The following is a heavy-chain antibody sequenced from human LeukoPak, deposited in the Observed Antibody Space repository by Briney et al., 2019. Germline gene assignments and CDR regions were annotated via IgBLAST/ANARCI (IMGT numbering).Heavy chain of an antibody. CDR1: GFRFSDYT. CDR2: IGGRGGST. J-gene: IGHJ4*02. V-gene: IGHV3-23*01. D-gene: IGHD2-15*01. Sequence: PGGSLRLSCAASGFRFSDYTMTWVRQAPGKGPEWVSAIGGRGGSTYYADSLGGRFTISRDNSKDMLYLQMNSLRAEGTAVYYCAKHCSGGTCYSTIDYWGQGTLVTVSS. CDR3: AKHCSGGTCYSTIDY.